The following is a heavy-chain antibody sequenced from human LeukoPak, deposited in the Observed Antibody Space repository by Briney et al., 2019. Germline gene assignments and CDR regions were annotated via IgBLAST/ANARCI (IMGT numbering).Heavy chain of an antibody. Sequence: PSETLSLTCTVSGGSISSSADYWGWIRQPPREGMGWIGSLYYSGSTYYNPSLKSRVTISVDTSKKQFSLKLTSVTAADTAVYYCARQGGSPDWFDPWGQGTLVTVSS. V-gene: IGHV4-39*01. D-gene: IGHD1-26*01. CDR1: GGSISSSADY. J-gene: IGHJ5*02. CDR2: LYYSGST. CDR3: ARQGGSPDWFDP.